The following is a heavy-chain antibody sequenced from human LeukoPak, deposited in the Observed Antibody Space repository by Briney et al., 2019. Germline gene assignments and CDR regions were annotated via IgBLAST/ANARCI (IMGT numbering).Heavy chain of an antibody. Sequence: PSETLSLTCIVSGGSISSGTYYWGWIRQPPGKGLEWIGSIYYSRSTYYNPSLKSRVTISVDTSKNQFSLKLSSVTAADTAVYYCATYSTGFDIWGQGTVGTVSS. J-gene: IGHJ3*02. V-gene: IGHV4-39*01. CDR2: IYYSRST. CDR1: GGSISSGTYY. CDR3: ATYSTGFDI. D-gene: IGHD6-19*01.